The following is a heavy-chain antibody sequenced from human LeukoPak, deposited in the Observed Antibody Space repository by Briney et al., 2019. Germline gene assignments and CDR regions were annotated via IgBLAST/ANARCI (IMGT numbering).Heavy chain of an antibody. CDR1: GGSISSYY. CDR2: IYYSGST. Sequence: NTSETLSLTCTVSGGSISSYYWSWIRQPPGKGLEWIGYIYYSGSTNYNPSLKSRVTISVDTSKNQFSLKLSSVTAADTAVYHCARLIFGTRGTPRFDPWGQGTLVTVSS. J-gene: IGHJ5*02. D-gene: IGHD3/OR15-3a*01. CDR3: ARLIFGTRGTPRFDP. V-gene: IGHV4-59*01.